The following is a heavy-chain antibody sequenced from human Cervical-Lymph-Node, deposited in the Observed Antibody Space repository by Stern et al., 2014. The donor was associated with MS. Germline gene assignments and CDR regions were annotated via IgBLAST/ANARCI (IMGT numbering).Heavy chain of an antibody. CDR3: ATFGGNAFDI. D-gene: IGHD3-3*01. CDR2: ISDDANKK. Sequence: DQLVESGGGVVQPGRSLRLSCVGSGFTFHSYAIHWVRQAPGKGLEWVAVISDDANKKYYTDSVTGRFTISRDNSRTTVFLQLSSLGPKDTAVYYCATFGGNAFDIWGQGTTVTVSS. J-gene: IGHJ3*02. CDR1: GFTFHSYA. V-gene: IGHV3-30*04.